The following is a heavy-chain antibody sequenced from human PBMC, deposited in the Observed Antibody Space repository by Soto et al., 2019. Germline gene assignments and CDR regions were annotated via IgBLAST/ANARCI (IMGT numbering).Heavy chain of an antibody. CDR1: GRTLSGYY. D-gene: IGHD1-26*01. CDR3: ARGCWDREGYVMDV. J-gene: IGHJ6*02. Sequence: AGTLCLTCAACGRTLSGYYLSWIRQAPGKGLEWIGEINDSGSTNYNPALKSRVTISDDTYTNQCSLRLSSVTAADTAVYYCARGCWDREGYVMDVWAQGNTVTVSS. V-gene: IGHV4-34*01. CDR2: INDSGST.